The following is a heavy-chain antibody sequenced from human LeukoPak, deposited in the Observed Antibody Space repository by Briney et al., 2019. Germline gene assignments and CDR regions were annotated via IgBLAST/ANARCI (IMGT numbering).Heavy chain of an antibody. CDR3: AGLNYYGSSGYDDY. CDR2: IYYSGST. Sequence: SETLSLTCTVSGGSISSYYWSWIRQPPGKGLEWIGYIYYSGSTNYNPSLKSRVTISVDTSKNQFSLKLSSVTAADTAVYYCAGLNYYGSSGYDDYWGQGTLVTVSS. V-gene: IGHV4-59*08. D-gene: IGHD3-22*01. CDR1: GGSISSYY. J-gene: IGHJ4*02.